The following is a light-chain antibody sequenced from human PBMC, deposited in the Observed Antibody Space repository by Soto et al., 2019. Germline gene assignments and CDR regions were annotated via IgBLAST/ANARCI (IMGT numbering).Light chain of an antibody. CDR3: QQYGSSRIT. V-gene: IGKV3-20*01. CDR1: QSVSNNY. J-gene: IGKJ5*01. CDR2: DAS. Sequence: EIVLTQSPGTLSLSPGGRATLSCRASQSVSNNYLAWYQQKPGQAPRLLIYDASSRATGIPDRFSGSGSGTDFTLTISRLEPEDFAVYYCQQYGSSRITFGQGTRLEIK.